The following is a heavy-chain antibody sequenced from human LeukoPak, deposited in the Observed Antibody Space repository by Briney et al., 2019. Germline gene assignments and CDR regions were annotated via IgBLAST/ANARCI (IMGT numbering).Heavy chain of an antibody. CDR2: INHSGST. Sequence: LRLSCAASGFTLSSSEMNWIRQPPGKGLEWIGEINHSGSTNYNPSLKSRVTISVDTSKNQFSLKLSSVTAADTAVYYCARGEWELGYWGQGTLVTVSS. D-gene: IGHD1-26*01. CDR3: ARGEWELGY. J-gene: IGHJ4*02. CDR1: GFTLSSSE. V-gene: IGHV4-34*01.